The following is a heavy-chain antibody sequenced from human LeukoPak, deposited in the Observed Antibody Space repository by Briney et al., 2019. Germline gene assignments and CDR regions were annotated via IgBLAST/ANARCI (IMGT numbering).Heavy chain of an antibody. Sequence: ASVKVSCKASGYTFIGYYMHWVRQAPGQGLEWMGWINPNSGDTNYAQKFQGRVTMTRDTSISTAYMELSRLRSDDTAVYYCARFITIPGVAFDIWGQGTMVTVSS. J-gene: IGHJ3*02. CDR2: INPNSGDT. CDR3: ARFITIPGVAFDI. D-gene: IGHD3-10*01. CDR1: GYTFIGYY. V-gene: IGHV1-2*02.